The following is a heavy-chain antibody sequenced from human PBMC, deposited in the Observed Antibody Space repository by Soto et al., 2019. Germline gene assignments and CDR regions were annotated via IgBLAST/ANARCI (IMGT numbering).Heavy chain of an antibody. CDR3: AREVVRGVSGL. CDR2: IYYSGST. Sequence: SETLSLTCTVSGGSISSYYWSWIRQPPGKGLEWIGYIYYSGSTNYNPSLQSRVTISVDTSKNQFSLKLSSVTAADTAVYYCAREVVRGVSGLWGQGTLVTVSS. D-gene: IGHD3-10*01. J-gene: IGHJ4*02. CDR1: GGSISSYY. V-gene: IGHV4-59*01.